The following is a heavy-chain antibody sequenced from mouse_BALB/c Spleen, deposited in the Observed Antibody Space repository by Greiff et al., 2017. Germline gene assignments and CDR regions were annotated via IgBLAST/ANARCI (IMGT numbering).Heavy chain of an antibody. V-gene: IGHV1-66*01. Sequence: QVQLQQSGAELVKPGASVKMSCTTSGFTFRSSYIRWLKQKPGQSLEWIAWIYAGTGGTSYNQKFTGKAQLTVDTSSSTAYMQFSRLTTEDSAIYYSAVQYFDLDGRALYYNDYGGQGTTLTVSS. J-gene: IGHJ2*01. CDR2: IYAGTGGT. CDR1: GFTFRSSY. D-gene: IGHD2-4*01. CDR3: AVQYFDLDGRALYYNDY.